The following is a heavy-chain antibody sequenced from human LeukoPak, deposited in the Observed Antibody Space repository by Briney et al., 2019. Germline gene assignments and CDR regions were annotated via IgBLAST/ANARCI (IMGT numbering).Heavy chain of an antibody. CDR3: ARDYSSGWYLFFDY. J-gene: IGHJ4*02. CDR1: GYTFTSYA. V-gene: IGHV1-3*01. CDR2: INAGNGNT. Sequence: GASVKVSCKASGYTFTSYAMHWVRQAPGQRLEWMGWINAGNGNTKYSQKFQGRVTITRDTSASTAYMELSSLRSEDTAVYYCARDYSSGWYLFFDYWGQGTLVTVSS. D-gene: IGHD6-19*01.